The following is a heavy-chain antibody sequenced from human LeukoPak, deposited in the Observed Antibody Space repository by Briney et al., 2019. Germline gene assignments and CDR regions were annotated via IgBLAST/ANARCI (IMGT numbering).Heavy chain of an antibody. D-gene: IGHD3-22*01. CDR1: GFTFSSHS. J-gene: IGHJ4*02. CDR3: ARGAYYYED. CDR2: ISSSSSSTI. Sequence: GGSLRLSCAASGFTFSSHSMNWVRQAPGKGLEWVSYISSSSSSTIYYADSVKGRFTISRDNAKNSLYLQMNSLRAEDTAVYYCARGAYYYEDWGQGTLVTVSS. V-gene: IGHV3-48*01.